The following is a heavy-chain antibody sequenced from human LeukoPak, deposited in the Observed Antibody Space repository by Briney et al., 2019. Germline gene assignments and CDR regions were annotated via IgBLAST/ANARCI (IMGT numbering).Heavy chain of an antibody. CDR1: GFTFITYW. D-gene: IGHD5-18*01. CDR2: INTAGSST. CDR3: AKDSQYSYGRYGEHFDY. J-gene: IGHJ4*02. V-gene: IGHV3-74*01. Sequence: GGSLRLSCAASGFTFITYWMHWVRQAPGKGLVRVSRINTAGSSTSYADSVKGRFTISRDNAKNTLYLQMNSLRAEDTAVYYCAKDSQYSYGRYGEHFDYWGKGPLVTVS.